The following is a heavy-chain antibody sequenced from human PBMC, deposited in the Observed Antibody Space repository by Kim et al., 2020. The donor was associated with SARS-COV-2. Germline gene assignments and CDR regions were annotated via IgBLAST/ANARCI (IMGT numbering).Heavy chain of an antibody. CDR2: ISWNSGSI. CDR1: GFTFDDYA. CDR3: AKVGGDTPTDY. Sequence: GASLRLSCAASGFTFDDYAMHWVRQAPGKGLEWVSGISWNSGSIGYADSVKGRFTISRDNAKNSLYLQMNSLRAEDTALYYCAKVGGDTPTDYWGQGTLVTVSS. V-gene: IGHV3-9*01. J-gene: IGHJ4*02. D-gene: IGHD4-17*01.